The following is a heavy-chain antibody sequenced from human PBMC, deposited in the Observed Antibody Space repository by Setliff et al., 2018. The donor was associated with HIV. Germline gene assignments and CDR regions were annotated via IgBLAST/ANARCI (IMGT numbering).Heavy chain of an antibody. CDR1: GFTFSSYA. CDR2: ISYDGSNK. CDR3: ARDQLAMVRRSGMDV. V-gene: IGHV3-30*04. Sequence: GGSLRLSCAASGFTFSSYAMHWVRQAPGKGLEWVAVISYDGSNKYYADSVKGRFTISRDNSKNTLYVQMNSLRVEDTAVYYCARDQLAMVRRSGMDVWGQGTTVTVSS. J-gene: IGHJ6*02. D-gene: IGHD3-10*01.